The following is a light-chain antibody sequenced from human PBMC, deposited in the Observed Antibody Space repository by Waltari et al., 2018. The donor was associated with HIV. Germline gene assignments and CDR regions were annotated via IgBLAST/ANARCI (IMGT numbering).Light chain of an antibody. CDR2: DVA. CDR1: GAEVGAYNY. CDR3: SPYTTFNTII. Sequence: QSALTQPASVSGSPGQSITISCAGTGAEVGAYNYVAWYQKLPDTVPKLIIYDVASRPSGVSDRFSGSKSGNTASLTISGLQAEDAGDYYCSPYTTFNTIIFGGGTKLTVL. V-gene: IGLV2-14*03. J-gene: IGLJ2*01.